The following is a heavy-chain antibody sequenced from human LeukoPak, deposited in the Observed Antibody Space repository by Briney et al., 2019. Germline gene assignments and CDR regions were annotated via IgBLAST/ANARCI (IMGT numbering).Heavy chain of an antibody. CDR1: GYTFTSYD. CDR3: ARVSCSGGSCYFDY. J-gene: IGHJ4*02. Sequence: ASVKVSCKASGYTFTSYDINWVRQATGQGLEWMGWMNPDSGNTGYAQKFQGRVTMTRNTSISTAYMELSSLRSEDTAVYYCARVSCSGGSCYFDYWGQGTLVTVSS. CDR2: MNPDSGNT. V-gene: IGHV1-8*01. D-gene: IGHD2-15*01.